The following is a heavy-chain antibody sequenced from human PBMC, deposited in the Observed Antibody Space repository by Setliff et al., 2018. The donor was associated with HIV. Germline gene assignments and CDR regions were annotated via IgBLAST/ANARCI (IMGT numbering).Heavy chain of an antibody. J-gene: IGHJ4*02. CDR1: GGSISSHY. Sequence: SETLSLTCSVSGGSISSHYWTWTRQPPGKGPEWIGYIYYSGSTSYNPSLKSRVTISVDSSKNQLSLKVSSVTAADTAVYYCARENRIMGSRTFDFWGRGTLVTVSS. V-gene: IGHV4-59*11. CDR2: IYYSGST. CDR3: ARENRIMGSRTFDF. D-gene: IGHD1-7*01.